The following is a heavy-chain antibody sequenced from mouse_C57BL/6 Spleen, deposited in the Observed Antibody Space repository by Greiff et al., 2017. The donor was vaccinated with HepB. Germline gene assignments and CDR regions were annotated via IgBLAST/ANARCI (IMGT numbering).Heavy chain of an antibody. CDR3: ARRYYDGSPGYFDV. CDR1: GFTFSSYA. V-gene: IGHV5-4*03. Sequence: EVKLVESGGGLVKPGGSLKLSCAASGFTFSSYAMSWVRQTPEQRLEWVATISDGGSYTYYPDNVKGRFTISRDNAKNNLYLQMSHLKSEDTALYYCARRYYDGSPGYFDVWGTGTTVTVSS. CDR2: ISDGGSYT. J-gene: IGHJ1*03. D-gene: IGHD1-1*01.